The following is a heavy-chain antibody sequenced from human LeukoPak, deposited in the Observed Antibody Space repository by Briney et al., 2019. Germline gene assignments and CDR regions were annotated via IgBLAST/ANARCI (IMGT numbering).Heavy chain of an antibody. D-gene: IGHD3-10*01. J-gene: IGHJ6*03. V-gene: IGHV4-38-2*02. CDR1: GYSISSGYY. CDR2: IYHSGST. Sequence: SETLSLTCTVSGYSISSGYYWGWIRQPPGKGLEWIGSIYHSGSTYYNPSLKSRVTISVDTSKNQFSLKLSSVTATDTAVYYCARRGSGSGSYYYYYYYMDVWGKGTTVTVSS. CDR3: ARRGSGSGSYYYYYYYMDV.